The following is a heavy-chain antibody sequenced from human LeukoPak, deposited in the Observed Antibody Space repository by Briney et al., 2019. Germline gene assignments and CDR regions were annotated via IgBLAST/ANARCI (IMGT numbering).Heavy chain of an antibody. J-gene: IGHJ4*02. V-gene: IGHV3-48*01. CDR3: ARGDGGEYFDY. Sequence: PGGSLRLSCAASGFTFSSYSMNWVRQAPGKGLEWVSYISSSSSTIYYADSVKGRFTISRDNAKNSLYLQMNSLRAEDTAVYYCARGDGGEYFDYWGQGTLVTVSS. D-gene: IGHD2-15*01. CDR1: GFTFSSYS. CDR2: ISSSSSTI.